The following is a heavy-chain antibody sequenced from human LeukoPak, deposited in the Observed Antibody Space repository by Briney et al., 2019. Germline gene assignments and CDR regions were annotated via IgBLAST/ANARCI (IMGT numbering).Heavy chain of an antibody. CDR1: GGSFSGYY. D-gene: IGHD3-9*01. Sequence: SETLSLTCAVYGGSFSGYYWSWIRQPPGKGLEWIGEIKHSGSTNYNPSLKSRVTISVDTSKNQFSLKLSSVTAADTAVYYCARREATRSSLRITIFRGASHDAFDIWGQGTMVTVPS. CDR2: IKHSGST. V-gene: IGHV4-34*01. CDR3: ARREATRSSLRITIFRGASHDAFDI. J-gene: IGHJ3*02.